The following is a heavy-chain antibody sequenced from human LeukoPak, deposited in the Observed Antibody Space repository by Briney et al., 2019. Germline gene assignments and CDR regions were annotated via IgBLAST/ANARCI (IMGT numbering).Heavy chain of an antibody. V-gene: IGHV4-34*01. CDR2: INHSGST. CDR1: GGSFSGYY. Sequence: SETLSLTCAVYGGSFSGYYWSWIRPPPGKGLEWIGEINHSGSTNYNPSLKSRVTISVDTSKNQFSLKLSSVTAADTAVYYCARGWGYCSSTSCYTSYFDYWGQGTLVTVSS. CDR3: ARGWGYCSSTSCYTSYFDY. J-gene: IGHJ4*02. D-gene: IGHD2-2*02.